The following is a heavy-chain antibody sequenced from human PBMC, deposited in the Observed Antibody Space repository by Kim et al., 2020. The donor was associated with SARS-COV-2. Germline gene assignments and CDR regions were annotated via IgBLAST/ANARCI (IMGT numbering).Heavy chain of an antibody. CDR2: INGDGGMT. Sequence: GGSLRLSCSASGVPFRGNWMQWVRQRPGQGLVWVSLINGDGGMTTYADSVKGRFTVSRGGPENTLHLQMNRLRPEDTAVYYCATGYYWEALYWGRGTLVT. V-gene: IGHV3-74*03. CDR1: GVPFRGNW. D-gene: IGHD2-8*01. CDR3: ATGYYWEALY. J-gene: IGHJ4*02.